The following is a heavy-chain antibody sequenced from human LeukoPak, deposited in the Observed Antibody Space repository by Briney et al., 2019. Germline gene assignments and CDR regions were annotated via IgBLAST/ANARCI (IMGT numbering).Heavy chain of an antibody. Sequence: GGSLRLSCAASGFTVSSNYMSWVRQAPGKGLEWVSVIYSGGSTYYADSVKGRFTISRDNSKNTLYLQMNSLRAEDTAVYYCARPFWSGYYAYYYGMDVWGQGTTVTVSS. CDR1: GFTVSSNY. V-gene: IGHV3-53*01. J-gene: IGHJ6*02. D-gene: IGHD3-3*01. CDR3: ARPFWSGYYAYYYGMDV. CDR2: IYSGGST.